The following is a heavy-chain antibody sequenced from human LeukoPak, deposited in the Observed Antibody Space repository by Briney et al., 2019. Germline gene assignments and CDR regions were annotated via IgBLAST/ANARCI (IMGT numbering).Heavy chain of an antibody. V-gene: IGHV3-7*01. CDR1: VYSFSSYW. CDR3: ARSLWPEDY. D-gene: IGHD2-21*01. Sequence: GGSLRLSCEASVYSFSSYWASGVRQAPGRGGEWVANINQDGNSQNYVDSVTGRFTISKDNAKNSVYLQMNSLRAEDTAVYYCARSLWPEDYWGQGILVTVSS. CDR2: INQDGNSQ. J-gene: IGHJ4*02.